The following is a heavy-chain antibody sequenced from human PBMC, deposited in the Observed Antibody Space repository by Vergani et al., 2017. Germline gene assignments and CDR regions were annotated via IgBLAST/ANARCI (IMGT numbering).Heavy chain of an antibody. CDR2: ITPFNGNT. CDR1: GYTFTYRY. D-gene: IGHD2-2*01. Sequence: QMQLVQSGAEVKKTGSSVKVSCKASGYTFTYRYLHWVRQAPGQALEWMGWITPFNGNTNYAQKFQDRVTITRDRSMSTAYMELSSLRSEDTAMYYCALAESSTSCINSVSITPETGSWFDPWGQGTLVTVSS. J-gene: IGHJ5*02. CDR3: ALAESSTSCINSVSITPETGSWFDP. V-gene: IGHV1-45*02.